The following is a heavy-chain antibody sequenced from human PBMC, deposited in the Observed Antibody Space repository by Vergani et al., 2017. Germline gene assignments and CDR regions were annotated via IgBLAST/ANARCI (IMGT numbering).Heavy chain of an antibody. CDR3: AREGGYYYYGMDV. CDR2: ISSSSSYI. CDR1: GFTFSSYS. Sequence: EVQLVESGGGLVKPGGSLRLSCAAPGFTFSSYSMNWVRQAPGKWLEWVSSISSSSSYIYYADSVKGRFTISRDNAKNSLYLQMNSLRAEDTAVYYCAREGGYYYYGMDVWGQGTTVTVSS. V-gene: IGHV3-21*01. J-gene: IGHJ6*02.